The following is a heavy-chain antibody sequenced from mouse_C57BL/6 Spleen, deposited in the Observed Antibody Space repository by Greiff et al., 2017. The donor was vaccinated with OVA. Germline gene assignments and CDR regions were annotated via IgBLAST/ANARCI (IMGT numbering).Heavy chain of an antibody. CDR1: GYTFTSYW. D-gene: IGHD2-5*01. CDR3: ARAVYSNYEYYAMDY. J-gene: IGHJ4*01. Sequence: VQLQQSGAELAKPGASVKLSCKASGYTFTSYWMHWVKQRPGQGLEWIGYITPSSGYTKYNQKFKDKATLTADKSSSTAYMQLSSVTYEDSAVYYCARAVYSNYEYYAMDYWGQGTSGTVSS. CDR2: ITPSSGYT. V-gene: IGHV1-7*01.